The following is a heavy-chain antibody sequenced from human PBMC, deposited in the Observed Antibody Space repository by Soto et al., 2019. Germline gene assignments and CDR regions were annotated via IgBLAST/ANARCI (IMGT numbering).Heavy chain of an antibody. D-gene: IGHD6-19*01. CDR2: MYFSGST. J-gene: IGHJ4*02. CDR1: SGSISGYY. Sequence: SETLSLTCSVSSGSISGYYWSWIRQPPGEGLEWIAYMYFSGSTTSNPSLKSRVTISVDTSKNHFSLRLRSVTAADTAVYYCARHSTVAGGFDYWGQGTMVTVSS. CDR3: ARHSTVAGGFDY. V-gene: IGHV4-59*01.